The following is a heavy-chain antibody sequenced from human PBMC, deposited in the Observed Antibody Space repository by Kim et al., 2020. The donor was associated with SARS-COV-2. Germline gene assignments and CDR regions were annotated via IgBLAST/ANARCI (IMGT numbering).Heavy chain of an antibody. CDR2: ISYDGSNK. CDR3: ARDNGEQLIFDY. Sequence: GGSLRLSCAASGFTFSSYAMHWVRQAPGKGLEWVAVISYDGSNKYYADSVKGRFTISRDNSKNTLYLQMNSLRAEDTAVYYCARDNGEQLIFDYWGQGTLVTVSS. V-gene: IGHV3-30-3*01. D-gene: IGHD6-6*01. J-gene: IGHJ4*02. CDR1: GFTFSSYA.